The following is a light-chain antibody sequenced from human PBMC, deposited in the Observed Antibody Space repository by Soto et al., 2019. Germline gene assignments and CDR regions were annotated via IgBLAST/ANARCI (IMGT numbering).Light chain of an antibody. J-gene: IGKJ5*01. Sequence: EIVLTQSPATLSLSPGERACLSCRASQSVSSKLGWYQQKPGPAPRLIFYDAYNTATDIPGRFSAGGAGTDFTLTISILDPEDVAVYYYQQRSKRPPITFGQGTRLEIK. V-gene: IGKV3-11*01. CDR1: QSVSSK. CDR2: DAY. CDR3: QQRSKRPPIT.